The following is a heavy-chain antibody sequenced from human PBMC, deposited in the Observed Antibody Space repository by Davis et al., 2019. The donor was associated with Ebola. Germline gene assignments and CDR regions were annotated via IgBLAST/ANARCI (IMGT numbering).Heavy chain of an antibody. J-gene: IGHJ6*02. CDR2: ISGSGGST. D-gene: IGHD2/OR15-2a*01. CDR1: GFTFSSYA. V-gene: IGHV3-23*01. CDR3: ARDPNPDYFGWYYGMDV. Sequence: GESLKISCAASGFTFSSYAMSWVRQAPGKGLEWASAISGSGGSTYYADSVKGRFTISRDNAKNSLYLQMNSLRDEDTAVYYCARDPNPDYFGWYYGMDVWGQGTTVTVSS.